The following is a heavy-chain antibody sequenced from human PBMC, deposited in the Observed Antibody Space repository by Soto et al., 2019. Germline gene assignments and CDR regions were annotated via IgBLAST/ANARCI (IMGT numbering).Heavy chain of an antibody. D-gene: IGHD4-17*01. J-gene: IGHJ6*03. V-gene: IGHV1-69*02. CDR3: ARASGNYGDSLYYYYYMDV. CDR2: IIPILGIA. CDR1: GGTFSSYT. Sequence: SVKVSCKASGGTFSSYTISWVRQAPGQGLEWMGRIIPILGIANYAQKFQGRVTITADKSTSTAYMELSSLRSEDTAVYYCARASGNYGDSLYYYYYMDVWGKGTTVTVSS.